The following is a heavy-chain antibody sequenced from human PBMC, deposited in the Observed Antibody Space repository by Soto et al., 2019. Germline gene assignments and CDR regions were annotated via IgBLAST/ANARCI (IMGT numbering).Heavy chain of an antibody. J-gene: IGHJ4*02. D-gene: IGHD3-10*01. Sequence: GGSLRLSCAASGFTFSSYGMHWVRQAPGKGLEWVAAISYDGSNKYYADSVKGRFTISRDNSKNTLYLQMNSLRAEDTAVYYCAKAGPSRAPADWGQGTLVTVSS. CDR1: GFTFSSYG. CDR3: AKAGPSRAPAD. CDR2: ISYDGSNK. V-gene: IGHV3-30*18.